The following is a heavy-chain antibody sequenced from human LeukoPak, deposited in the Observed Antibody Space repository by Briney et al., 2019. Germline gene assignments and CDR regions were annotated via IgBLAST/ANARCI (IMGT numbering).Heavy chain of an antibody. V-gene: IGHV3-48*03. CDR3: AKVGEIYGSGSYQGYFDY. D-gene: IGHD3-10*01. Sequence: GGSLRLSCAASGFTFSTYEMNWVRQAPGEGLEWISYISGSGSSVKYADSVKGRFTISRDNSKNTLYLQMNSLRAEDTAVYYCAKVGEIYGSGSYQGYFDYWGQGTLVTVSS. CDR2: ISGSGSSV. J-gene: IGHJ4*02. CDR1: GFTFSTYE.